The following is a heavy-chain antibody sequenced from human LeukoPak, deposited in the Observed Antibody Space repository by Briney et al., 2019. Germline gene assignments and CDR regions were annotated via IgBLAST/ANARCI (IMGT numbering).Heavy chain of an antibody. V-gene: IGHV3-53*01. CDR2: IYSDNT. Sequence: PGGSLRLSCTVSGLTVSSNSMSWVRQAPGKGLEWVSFIYSDNTHYSDSVKGRFTISRDNSKNTLYLQMNSLRAEDTAIYYCATYRQVLLPFESWGQGTLVTVSS. CDR3: ATYRQVLLPFES. J-gene: IGHJ4*02. D-gene: IGHD2-8*02. CDR1: GLTVSSNS.